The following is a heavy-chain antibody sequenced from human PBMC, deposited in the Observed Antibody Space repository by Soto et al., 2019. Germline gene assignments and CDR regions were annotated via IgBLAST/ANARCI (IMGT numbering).Heavy chain of an antibody. V-gene: IGHV3-48*01. CDR1: GFTFNTYS. CDR3: ARDLSLNWFDS. CDR2: ISSSSSTI. Sequence: EVQLVESGGGLVQPGGSLRLSCAASGFTFNTYSMNWVRQAPGKGLEWISYISSSSSTIYYADSVKDRFTISRDNAKKSLYLQMNTLRAEDTAVYYCARDLSLNWFDSWGQGTLVTVSS. J-gene: IGHJ5*01.